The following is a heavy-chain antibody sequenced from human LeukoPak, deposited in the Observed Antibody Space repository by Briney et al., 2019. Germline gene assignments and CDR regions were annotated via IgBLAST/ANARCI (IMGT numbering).Heavy chain of an antibody. J-gene: IGHJ6*02. V-gene: IGHV4-59*01. D-gene: IGHD6-13*01. CDR3: ARDRSGVAAAGGKYYYYYGMDV. CDR2: IYYSGST. Sequence: PSETLSLTCTVSGGSISSYYWSWIRQPPGKGLEWIGYIYYSGSTNYNPSLKSRVTISVDTSKNQFSLKLSSVTAADTAVYYCARDRSGVAAAGGKYYYYYGMDVWGRGTTVTVSS. CDR1: GGSISSYY.